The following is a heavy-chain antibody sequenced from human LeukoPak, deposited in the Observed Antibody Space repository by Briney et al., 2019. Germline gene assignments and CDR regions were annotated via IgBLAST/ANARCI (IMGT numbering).Heavy chain of an antibody. CDR1: GFTFSSYA. CDR2: ISGSGGST. J-gene: IGHJ4*02. CDR3: AKDIFSTVTNYFDY. V-gene: IGHV3-23*01. D-gene: IGHD4-11*01. Sequence: GGSLRLSCAASGFTFSSYAMSWDRQAPGKGLEWVSVISGSGGSTYYADSVKGRFTISRDNSKNTLFLQMNSPRAEDTAVYYCAKDIFSTVTNYFDYWGQGTLVTVSS.